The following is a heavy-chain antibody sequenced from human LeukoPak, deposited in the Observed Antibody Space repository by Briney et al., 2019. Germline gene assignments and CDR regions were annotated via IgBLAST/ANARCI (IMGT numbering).Heavy chain of an antibody. J-gene: IGHJ4*02. Sequence: SETLSLTCTVSGGSISSYYWSWIRQPAGKGLEWIGRIYTSGSTNYNPSLKSRVTMSVDTSKNQFSLKPSSVTAADTAVYYCARIRFLEWLRPEYYFDYWGQGTLVTVSS. CDR3: ARIRFLEWLRPEYYFDY. V-gene: IGHV4-4*07. CDR2: IYTSGST. D-gene: IGHD3-3*01. CDR1: GGSISSYY.